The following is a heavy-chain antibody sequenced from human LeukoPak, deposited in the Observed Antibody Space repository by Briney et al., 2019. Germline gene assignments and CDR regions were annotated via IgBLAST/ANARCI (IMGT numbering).Heavy chain of an antibody. CDR1: GGSISSYY. CDR2: IYYSGST. Sequence: PSETLSLTCTVSGGSISSYYWSWIRQPPGKGLEWIGYIYYSGSTNYNPSLKSRVTISVDTSKNQFSLKLSSVTAADTAVYYCARVYSPGTTYYYYGVDVWGQGTTVTVSS. CDR3: ARVYSPGTTYYYYGVDV. D-gene: IGHD4-4*01. J-gene: IGHJ6*02. V-gene: IGHV4-59*01.